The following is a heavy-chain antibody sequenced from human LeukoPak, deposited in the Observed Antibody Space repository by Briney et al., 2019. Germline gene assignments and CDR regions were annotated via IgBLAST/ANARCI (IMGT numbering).Heavy chain of an antibody. Sequence: SETLSLTCTVSGGSISSYYWSWIRQPAGEGPEWIGRIYTSGSTNYNPSLKRRVTMSVDTSKNQFSLKVSSVTAADTAVYYCARDHTPSRWGIAVADGRWFDPWGQGTLVTVSS. CDR2: IYTSGST. CDR3: ARDHTPSRWGIAVADGRWFDP. CDR1: GGSISSYY. D-gene: IGHD6-19*01. V-gene: IGHV4-4*07. J-gene: IGHJ5*02.